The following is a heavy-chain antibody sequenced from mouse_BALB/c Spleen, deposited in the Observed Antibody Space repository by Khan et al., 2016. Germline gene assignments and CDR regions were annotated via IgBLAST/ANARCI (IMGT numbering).Heavy chain of an antibody. CDR1: GYTLTNYG. D-gene: IGHD1-1*01. CDR2: INTYTGEP. CDR3: AMKPPLLPDYYAMDY. J-gene: IGHJ4*01. Sequence: QIQLVQSGPELKKPGETVKISCKAPGYTLTNYGMNWVKQAPGKGLRWMGWINTYTGEPTYADDFKGRFDFSLETSANTTYSQINNLKNEDTATDLCAMKPPLLPDYYAMDYWGQGTSVTVSS. V-gene: IGHV9-3-1*01.